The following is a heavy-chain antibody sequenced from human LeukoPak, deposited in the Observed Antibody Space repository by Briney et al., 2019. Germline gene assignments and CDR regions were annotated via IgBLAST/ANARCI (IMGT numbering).Heavy chain of an antibody. V-gene: IGHV3-23*01. CDR3: AKGGYSNGRYYYDYMDV. CDR2: ITCSGGRT. Sequence: GGSLRLYCAASGFTFSSYAMNWVRQAPGKGLEWVSAITCSGGRTYYADSVKGRFTISRDNSKNTLYLQMNSLRAEDTAVYYCAKGGYSNGRYYYDYMDVWGEGTTVTVSS. J-gene: IGHJ6*03. D-gene: IGHD5-18*01. CDR1: GFTFSSYA.